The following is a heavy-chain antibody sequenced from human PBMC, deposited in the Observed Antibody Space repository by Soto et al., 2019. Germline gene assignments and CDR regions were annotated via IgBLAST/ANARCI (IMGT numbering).Heavy chain of an antibody. CDR1: GFTFSNSA. V-gene: IGHV3-23*01. CDR3: AKVERGYSYGYDY. Sequence: PGVSLRLSCAASGFTFSNSAMSWVRQAPGKGLEWVSAISGSGGSTYYADSVKGRFTISRDNSKNTLYLQMNSLRAEDTAVYYCAKVERGYSYGYDYWGQGTLVTVSS. J-gene: IGHJ4*02. D-gene: IGHD5-18*01. CDR2: ISGSGGST.